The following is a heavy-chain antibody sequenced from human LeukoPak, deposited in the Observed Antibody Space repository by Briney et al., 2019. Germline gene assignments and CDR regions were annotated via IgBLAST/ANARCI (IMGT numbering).Heavy chain of an antibody. CDR1: GYSFTSYW. Sequence: GESLKISCKGSGYSFTSYWIGWVRQMPGKGLEWMGIIYPGDSDTRYSPSFQGQVTISVDKSISTAYLQWSSLKASDTAMYYCARERPPIWFGGPYSSSWWGGRYNWFDPWGQGTLVTVSS. CDR3: ARERPPIWFGGPYSSSWWGGRYNWFDP. J-gene: IGHJ5*02. D-gene: IGHD6-13*01. V-gene: IGHV5-51*01. CDR2: IYPGDSDT.